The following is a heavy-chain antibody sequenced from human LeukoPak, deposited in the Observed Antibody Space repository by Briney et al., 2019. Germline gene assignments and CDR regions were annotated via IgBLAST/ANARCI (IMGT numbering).Heavy chain of an antibody. J-gene: IGHJ4*02. Sequence: GGSLRLSCAASGFTFSSYAMHWVRQAPGKGLEWEAVISYDGSNKYYADSVKGRFTISRDNSKNTLYLQMNSLRAEDTAVYYCARDDSSSWFSFGYWGQGTLVTVSS. CDR1: GFTFSSYA. V-gene: IGHV3-30*04. CDR3: ARDDSSSWFSFGY. CDR2: ISYDGSNK. D-gene: IGHD6-13*01.